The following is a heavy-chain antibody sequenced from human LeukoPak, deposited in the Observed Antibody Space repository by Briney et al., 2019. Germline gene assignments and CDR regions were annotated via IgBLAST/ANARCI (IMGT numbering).Heavy chain of an antibody. CDR1: GYSFTAYY. CDR2: INPNSGGT. D-gene: IGHD3-9*01. J-gene: IGHJ5*02. Sequence: ASVKVSCKASGYSFTAYYMHWVRQAPGQGLEWMGWINPNSGGTNYAQKFQGRVTMTGDTSISTAYMELSRLRSDDTAVYYCARVGTIFWDDNWFDPWGQGTRVTVSS. CDR3: ARVGTIFWDDNWFDP. V-gene: IGHV1-2*02.